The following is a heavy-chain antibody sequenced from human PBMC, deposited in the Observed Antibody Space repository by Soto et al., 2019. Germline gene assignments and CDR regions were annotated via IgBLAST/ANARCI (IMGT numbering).Heavy chain of an antibody. J-gene: IGHJ4*02. CDR3: ARSSGWYIGYYFDY. CDR2: IYYSGST. V-gene: IGHV4-59*01. D-gene: IGHD6-19*01. CDR1: GGSISSYY. Sequence: SETLSLTCTVSGGSISSYYWSWIRQPPGKGLEWIGYIYYSGSTNYNPSLKSRVTISVDTSKNQFSLKLSSVTAADTAVYYCARSSGWYIGYYFDYWGQGTLVTVSS.